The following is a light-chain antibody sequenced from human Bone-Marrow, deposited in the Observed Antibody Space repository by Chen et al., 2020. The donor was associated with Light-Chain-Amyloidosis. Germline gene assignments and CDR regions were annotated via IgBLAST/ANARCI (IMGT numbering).Light chain of an antibody. Sequence: SYVLTQPSSVSVAPGQTATIACGGNNIGSTSVHWYQQTPGQAPLLVVYDDSDRPSGIPERLSGSNCGNTATLTMSRVEAGDEADYYCQVWDRSRDRPVFGGGTKLTVL. CDR3: QVWDRSRDRPV. CDR2: DDS. V-gene: IGLV3-21*02. J-gene: IGLJ3*02. CDR1: NIGSTS.